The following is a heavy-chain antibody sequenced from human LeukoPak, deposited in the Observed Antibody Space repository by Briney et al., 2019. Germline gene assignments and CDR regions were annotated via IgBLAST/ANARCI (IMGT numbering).Heavy chain of an antibody. CDR1: GGSISSGSYY. J-gene: IGHJ4*02. V-gene: IGHV4-61*02. D-gene: IGHD6-6*01. CDR3: ARVDPIAALDY. CDR2: IYTSGST. Sequence: SETLSLTCTVSGGSISSGSYYWSWIRQPAGKGLEWIGRIYTSGSTNYNPSLKSRVTISVDTSKNQLSLKLSSVTAADTAVYCCARVDPIAALDYWGQGTLVTVSS.